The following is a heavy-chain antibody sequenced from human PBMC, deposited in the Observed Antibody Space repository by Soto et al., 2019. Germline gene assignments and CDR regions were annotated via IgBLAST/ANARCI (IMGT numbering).Heavy chain of an antibody. J-gene: IGHJ6*01. Sequence: GGSLRLSCAASGFTLSVYWMNWVRQAPGKGLEWVANIKQDGSERNYVDSVKGRFTISRDNAKNSLYLQMNSLGADDTAVYYCAREQAITMVRGVIIPVPYYHGMDVWGQGTTVHVSS. CDR1: GFTLSVYW. CDR3: AREQAITMVRGVIIPVPYYHGMDV. CDR2: IKQDGSER. D-gene: IGHD3-10*01. V-gene: IGHV3-7*01.